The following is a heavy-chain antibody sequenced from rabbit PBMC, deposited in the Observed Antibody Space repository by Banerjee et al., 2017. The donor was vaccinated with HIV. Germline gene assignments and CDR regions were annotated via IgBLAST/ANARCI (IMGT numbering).Heavy chain of an antibody. Sequence: QEQLEESGGDLVKPGRSLTLTCTASGFSFSDKYVMCWVRQAPGKGLEWIGCINTNSGNTVYASWAKGRFTISKTSSTTVPLQMTSLTAADTATYFCAGDPWSGWNLWGPGTLVTVS. CDR1: GFSFSDKYV. CDR3: AGDPWSGWNL. D-gene: IGHD4-1*01. J-gene: IGHJ4*01. CDR2: INTNSGNT. V-gene: IGHV1S45*01.